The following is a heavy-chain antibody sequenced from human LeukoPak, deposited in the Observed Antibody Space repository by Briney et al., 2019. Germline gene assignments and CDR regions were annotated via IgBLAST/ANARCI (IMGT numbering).Heavy chain of an antibody. Sequence: SVKVSCKASGGTFSSYAISWVRQAPGQGLEWMGGIIPIFGTANYAQKFQGRVTITADESTSIAYMELSSLRSEDTAVYYCARGGGFGTPLDPWGQGTLVTVSS. D-gene: IGHD3-10*01. J-gene: IGHJ5*02. CDR2: IIPIFGTA. CDR3: ARGGGFGTPLDP. CDR1: GGTFSSYA. V-gene: IGHV1-69*13.